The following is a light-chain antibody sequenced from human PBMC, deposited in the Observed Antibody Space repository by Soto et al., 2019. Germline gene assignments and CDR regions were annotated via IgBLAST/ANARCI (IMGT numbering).Light chain of an antibody. J-gene: IGLJ3*02. CDR2: EVS. Sequence: QSALTQPASVSGSPGQSITISCNGTSSDIGGYNFVSWYQQHPGKAPKLMIYEVSNRPSGVSNRFSGSKSGNTASLTISGLQAEDEADYYCSSYTSSSTGVFGGGTKLTVL. V-gene: IGLV2-14*01. CDR3: SSYTSSSTGV. CDR1: SSDIGGYNF.